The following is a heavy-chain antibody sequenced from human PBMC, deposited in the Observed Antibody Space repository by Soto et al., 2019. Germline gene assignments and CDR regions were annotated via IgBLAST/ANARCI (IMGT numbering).Heavy chain of an antibody. CDR3: ARMDQQPYNDHYYFYLDV. Sequence: GGSLRLSCAASGFSFSTYAMNWVRQAPGKGLEWVAYISSSGMTIYYADSVKGRFTISRDNAENSLYLQMHSLRDEDTAIYFCARMDQQPYNDHYYFYLDVWGKGTTVTVSS. J-gene: IGHJ6*03. CDR2: ISSSGMTI. CDR1: GFSFSTYA. V-gene: IGHV3-48*02. D-gene: IGHD2-2*02.